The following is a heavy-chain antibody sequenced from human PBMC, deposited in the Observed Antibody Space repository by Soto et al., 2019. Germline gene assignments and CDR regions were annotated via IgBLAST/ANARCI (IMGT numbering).Heavy chain of an antibody. CDR3: AKDGMVYSSDY. J-gene: IGHJ4*02. CDR2: IYYSGST. Sequence: SETLSLTCTVSGISITNYYWSWIRQPPGKGLEWIGYIYYSGSTNYNPSLKSRVTISVDTSKNQFSLKLSSVTAADTAVYYCAKDGMVYSSDYWGQGTLVTVSS. CDR1: GISITNYY. D-gene: IGHD2-8*01. V-gene: IGHV4-59*01.